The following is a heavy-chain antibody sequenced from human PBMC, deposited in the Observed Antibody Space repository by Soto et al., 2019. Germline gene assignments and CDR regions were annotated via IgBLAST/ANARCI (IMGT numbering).Heavy chain of an antibody. D-gene: IGHD3-22*01. CDR1: GFTFSSYG. V-gene: IGHV3-33*01. Sequence: PGGSLRLSCAASGFTFSSYGMHWVRQAPGKGLEWVAVIWYDGSNKYYADSVKGRLTISRDNSKNTLYLQMDSLRAEDTAVYYCARTDSSGYFLDYWGQGTLVTVSS. CDR3: ARTDSSGYFLDY. CDR2: IWYDGSNK. J-gene: IGHJ4*02.